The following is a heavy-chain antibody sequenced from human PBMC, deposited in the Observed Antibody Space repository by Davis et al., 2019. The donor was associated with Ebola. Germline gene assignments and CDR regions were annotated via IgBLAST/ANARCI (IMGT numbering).Heavy chain of an antibody. CDR3: ARAYIVVVVAATGGMDL. D-gene: IGHD2-15*01. Sequence: GGSLRLSCAASGFTSGRYLIHCVRQAPAKGLERLAFIWYDGSNKYYADSVKGRFTISRDNSKNTMYLHMNSLRAEDTAVYYCARAYIVVVVAATGGMDLWGKGTTVTVSS. CDR2: IWYDGSNK. V-gene: IGHV3-33*08. CDR1: GFTSGRYL. J-gene: IGHJ6*04.